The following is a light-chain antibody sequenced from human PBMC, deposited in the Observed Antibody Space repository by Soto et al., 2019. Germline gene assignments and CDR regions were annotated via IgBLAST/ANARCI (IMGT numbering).Light chain of an antibody. CDR3: MQGLQDLT. J-gene: IGKJ5*01. CDR1: QNLLYSNGYNY. CDR2: LGS. V-gene: IGKV2-28*01. Sequence: IVMTQSPLSLPVTPGEPASISCRSSQNLLYSNGYNYLDWYLQRPGQSPQLLIYLGSNRAPGVPDRFSGSGSGTDFTLKISRVEAEDVGVYYCMQGLQDLTFGQGTRLEIQ.